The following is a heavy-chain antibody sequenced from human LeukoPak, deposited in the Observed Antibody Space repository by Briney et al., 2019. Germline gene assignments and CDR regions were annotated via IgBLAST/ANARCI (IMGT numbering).Heavy chain of an antibody. CDR1: GGSISSGGYY. CDR2: IFHSGST. J-gene: IGHJ2*01. Sequence: SETLSLTCTVSGGSISSGGYYWSWIRQPPGKGLEWIGYIFHSGSTYYNPSLKSRVTISIDRSKNQFSLKLSSVTAADTAVYYCARDSSGWVWYFDLWGRGTLVTVSS. D-gene: IGHD6-19*01. CDR3: ARDSSGWVWYFDL. V-gene: IGHV4-30-2*01.